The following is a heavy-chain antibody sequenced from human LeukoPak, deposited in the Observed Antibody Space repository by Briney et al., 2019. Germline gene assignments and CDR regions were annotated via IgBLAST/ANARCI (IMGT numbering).Heavy chain of an antibody. J-gene: IGHJ4*02. CDR1: GFTFNRSW. CDR2: MDPSGSQK. V-gene: IGHV3-7*01. CDR3: AIWTSVNY. D-gene: IGHD1-1*01. Sequence: PGGSLRLSCAASGFTFNRSWMNWVRQAPGNGLEWVANMDPSGSQKRYVDSVKGRFIISKDNPGASLYLDMYNLRAEDTAIYYCAIWTSVNYWGQGTLVTVSS.